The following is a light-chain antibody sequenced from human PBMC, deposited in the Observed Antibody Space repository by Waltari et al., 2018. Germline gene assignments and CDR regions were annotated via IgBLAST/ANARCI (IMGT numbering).Light chain of an antibody. Sequence: QAALTQPRSVSGSPGQSVTISCTGTSSDIGGYNFVSWYQHHPGTAPKLMIYEVSKRPSGVSDRLSGSKSGNTASLTISGLQAEDEADYYCNSYAGSNTWVFGGGTRLTVL. CDR3: NSYAGSNTWV. V-gene: IGLV2-11*01. CDR2: EVS. J-gene: IGLJ3*02. CDR1: SSDIGGYNF.